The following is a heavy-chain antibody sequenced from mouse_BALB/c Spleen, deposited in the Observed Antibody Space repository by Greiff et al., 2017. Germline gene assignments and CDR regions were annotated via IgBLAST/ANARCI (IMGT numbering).Heavy chain of an antibody. J-gene: IGHJ3*01. CDR3: APGDYDVEVFAY. CDR2: IDPANGNT. Sequence: EVQLQQSGAELVKPGASVKLSCTASGFNIKDTYMHWVKQRPEQGLEWIGRIDPANGNTKYDPKFQGKATITADTSSNTAYLQLSSLTSEDTAVYYCAPGDYDVEVFAYWGQGTLVTVSA. V-gene: IGHV14-3*02. D-gene: IGHD2-4*01. CDR1: GFNIKDTY.